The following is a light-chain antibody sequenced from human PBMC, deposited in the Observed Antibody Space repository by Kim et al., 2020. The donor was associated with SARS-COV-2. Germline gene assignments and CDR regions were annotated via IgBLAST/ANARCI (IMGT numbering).Light chain of an antibody. V-gene: IGLV1-40*03. CDR1: RTAGGAVYD. CDR2: GND. Sequence: GRGITISCTGSRTAGGAVYDVHWYQQLPATAPKLLIYGNDNRPAGVPERFSGSKSGASASLASSGLQAEDEAVYYCQSYDSSLTLFGGGTKLTVL. J-gene: IGLJ2*01. CDR3: QSYDSSLTL.